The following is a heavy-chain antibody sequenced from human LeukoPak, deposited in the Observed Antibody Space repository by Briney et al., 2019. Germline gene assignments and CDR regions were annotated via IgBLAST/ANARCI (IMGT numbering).Heavy chain of an antibody. V-gene: IGHV3-23*01. Sequence: GGSLRLSCAASGFTFSSFVLNWVRQAPGKGLEWVSTISGSGGTTYYADAVKGRFTISRDNSKNTLYLQMNSLRDEDTAVYYCVLRGGATDYWGQGTLVTVSS. J-gene: IGHJ4*02. CDR2: ISGSGGTT. CDR1: GFTFSSFV. CDR3: VLRGGATDY. D-gene: IGHD3-16*01.